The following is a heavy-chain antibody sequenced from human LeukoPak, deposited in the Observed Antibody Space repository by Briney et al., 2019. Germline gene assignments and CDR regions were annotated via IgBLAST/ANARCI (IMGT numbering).Heavy chain of an antibody. Sequence: GGPWRLSCAASGFPFGGYPMSGVGRAQGRGLEWVSAFSGGGGSTYYADSVKGRFTISRDNARNTLYLQMTSLRAEDTAVYYCAKFSVRIDDYGDYPVYYYYGMDVWGQGTTVTVSS. D-gene: IGHD4-17*01. CDR1: GFPFGGYP. V-gene: IGHV3-23*01. CDR2: FSGGGGST. CDR3: AKFSVRIDDYGDYPVYYYYGMDV. J-gene: IGHJ6*02.